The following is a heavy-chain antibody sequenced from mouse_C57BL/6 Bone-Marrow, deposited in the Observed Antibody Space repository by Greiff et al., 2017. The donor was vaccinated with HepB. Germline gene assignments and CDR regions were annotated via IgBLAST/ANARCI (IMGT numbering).Heavy chain of an antibody. CDR2: IDPEDGDT. Sequence: EVKLQESGAELVKPGASVKLSCTASGFNIKDYYMHWVKQRTEQGLEWIGRIDPEDGDTKYAQKFKGKATITADTSSNTAHLQLSSLTSEDSAVYYCAITTVVATNDFDYWGQGTTLTVSS. V-gene: IGHV14-2*01. CDR1: GFNIKDYY. D-gene: IGHD1-1*01. J-gene: IGHJ2*01. CDR3: AITTVVATNDFDY.